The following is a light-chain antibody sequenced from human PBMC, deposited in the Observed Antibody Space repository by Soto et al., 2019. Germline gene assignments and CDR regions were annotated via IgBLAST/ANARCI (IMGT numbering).Light chain of an antibody. J-gene: IGKJ5*01. CDR1: QSVTSSY. CDR2: DAS. V-gene: IGKV3D-15*01. CDR3: EQYEKWPPSIT. Sequence: EIVLTQSPGTLSLSPGERATLSCRARQSVTSSYLAWYQQQPGQAPRLLIYDASTRATGIPARFSGSGSGTEFTLTISSLQSEEFAVYYCEQYEKWPPSITFGQGTRLEIK.